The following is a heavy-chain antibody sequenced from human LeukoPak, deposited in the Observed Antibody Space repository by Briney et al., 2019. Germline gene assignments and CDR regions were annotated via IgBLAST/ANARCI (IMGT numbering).Heavy chain of an antibody. Sequence: PGRSLRLSCAASGFTFDDYAMHWVRQAPGKGLEWVSGISWNSGSIGYADSVEGRFTISRDNAKNSLYLQMNSLRDEDTAVYYCARAGEYNWFDPWGQGTLVTVSS. V-gene: IGHV3-9*01. CDR2: ISWNSGSI. J-gene: IGHJ5*02. CDR3: ARAGEYNWFDP. CDR1: GFTFDDYA. D-gene: IGHD3-10*01.